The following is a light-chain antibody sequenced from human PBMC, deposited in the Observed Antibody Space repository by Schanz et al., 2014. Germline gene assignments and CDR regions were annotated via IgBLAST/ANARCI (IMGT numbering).Light chain of an antibody. V-gene: IGKV3-20*01. J-gene: IGKJ3*01. Sequence: EIVLTQSPATLSLSPGERATLSCRASQGVSSNLAWYQQKPGQAPRLLIYAASNRATGIPARFSGSGSGTDFTLTISRLEPEDFAVYYCHQYGISPFTFGPGTKVDIK. CDR3: HQYGISPFT. CDR1: QGVSSN. CDR2: AAS.